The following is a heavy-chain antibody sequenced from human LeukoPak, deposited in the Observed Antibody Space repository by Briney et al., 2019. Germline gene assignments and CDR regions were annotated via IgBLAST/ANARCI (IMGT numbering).Heavy chain of an antibody. D-gene: IGHD3-10*01. J-gene: IGHJ4*02. CDR3: VKDRVWFGELLNPLFDN. CDR1: GFTFSSYS. Sequence: AGGSLRLSCAASGFTFSSYSMNWVRQAPGKGLEWVSSISSSSSYIYYADSVKGRFTISRDNAKNSLYLQMNSLRAEDTALYYCVKDRVWFGELLNPLFDNWGQGTRVTVSS. CDR2: ISSSSSYI. V-gene: IGHV3-21*04.